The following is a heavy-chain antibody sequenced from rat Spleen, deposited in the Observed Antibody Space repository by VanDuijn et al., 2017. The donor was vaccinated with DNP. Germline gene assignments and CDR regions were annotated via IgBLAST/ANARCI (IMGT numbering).Heavy chain of an antibody. V-gene: IGHV5-19*01. CDR3: ASRPPPTRGPFDY. CDR2: IGPSGDNT. CDR1: GFTFSTYG. D-gene: IGHD1-4*01. Sequence: EVQLVESGGGLVQPGRSLKLSCTASGFTFSTYGIHWIRQGPTKGLAWVAAIGPSGDNTYYPDSVKGRFTISRDNAKSTLYLQMDSLRSEDTAAYYCASRPPPTRGPFDYWGQGVTVTVSS. J-gene: IGHJ2*01.